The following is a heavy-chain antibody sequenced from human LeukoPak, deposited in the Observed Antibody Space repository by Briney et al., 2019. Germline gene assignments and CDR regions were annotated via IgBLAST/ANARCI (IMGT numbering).Heavy chain of an antibody. D-gene: IGHD6-6*01. CDR1: GFTVSSNY. V-gene: IGHV3-53*01. CDR2: IYSGGST. CDR3: ARAAQVTGRPNLGGHFDY. Sequence: GGSLRLSCAASGFTVSSNYMSWVRRAPGKGLEWVSVIYSGGSTYYADSVKGRFTIFRDNSKNTLYFQMNSLRAEDTAVYYCARAAQVTGRPNLGGHFDYWGQGTLVTVSS. J-gene: IGHJ4*02.